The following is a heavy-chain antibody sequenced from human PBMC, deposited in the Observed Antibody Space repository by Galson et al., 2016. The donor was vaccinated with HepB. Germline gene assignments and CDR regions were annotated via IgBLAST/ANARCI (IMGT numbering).Heavy chain of an antibody. CDR1: GFTFSSYG. V-gene: IGHV3-33*01. CDR3: AREINWNSYGMDV. Sequence: SLRLSCAASGFTFSSYGMHWVRQAPGKGLEWVAVIWYDGSNKYYADSVKGRFTISRDNSKNTLYLQMNSPRVEDTAVYYRAREINWNSYGMDVWGQGTTVTVS. J-gene: IGHJ6*02. D-gene: IGHD1-1*01. CDR2: IWYDGSNK.